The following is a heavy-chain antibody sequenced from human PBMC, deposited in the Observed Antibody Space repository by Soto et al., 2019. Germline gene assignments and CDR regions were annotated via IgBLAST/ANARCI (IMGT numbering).Heavy chain of an antibody. CDR1: GFTFDSYA. J-gene: IGHJ4*02. CDR3: AKDSLTVFGVVVTFED. V-gene: IGHV3-23*01. D-gene: IGHD3-3*01. CDR2: LSGSGYQT. Sequence: EVQLLESGGGLVQPGGSLRLSCATDGFTFDSYAMHWVRQAPGKGLEWVSSLSGSGYQTYYADSVKGRLTISRERSKNTVYLQMNSLRAEDTAVYFCAKDSLTVFGVVVTFEDWGRGTLVTVAS.